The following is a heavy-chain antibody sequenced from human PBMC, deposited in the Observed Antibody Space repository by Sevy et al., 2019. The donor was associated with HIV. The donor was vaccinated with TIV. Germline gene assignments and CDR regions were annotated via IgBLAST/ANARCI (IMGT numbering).Heavy chain of an antibody. J-gene: IGHJ4*02. D-gene: IGHD2-15*01. CDR1: GFTFSSYE. V-gene: IGHV3-48*03. Sequence: GGSLRLSCAASGFTFSSYEMNWVRQAPGKGLEWVSYISSSASTIFYADSVKGRFTISRDNPKNPMYLQMNTLRAEDTAVYYCARDGLGGFHTSLDYWGQGTLVTVSS. CDR3: ARDGLGGFHTSLDY. CDR2: ISSSASTI.